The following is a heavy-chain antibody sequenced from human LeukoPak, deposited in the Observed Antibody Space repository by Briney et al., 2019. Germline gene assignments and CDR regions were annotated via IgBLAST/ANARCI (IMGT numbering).Heavy chain of an antibody. D-gene: IGHD6-13*01. CDR3: ARRIQQYSSSWYVVDY. Sequence: SETLSLTCTVSGGSISSSSYYWGWIRQPPGKGLEWIGSIYYSGSTYYNPSLKSRVTISVDTSKNQFSLKLSSVTAADTAVYYCARRIQQYSSSWYVVDYWGQGTLVTVSS. J-gene: IGHJ4*02. V-gene: IGHV4-39*01. CDR1: GGSISSSSYY. CDR2: IYYSGST.